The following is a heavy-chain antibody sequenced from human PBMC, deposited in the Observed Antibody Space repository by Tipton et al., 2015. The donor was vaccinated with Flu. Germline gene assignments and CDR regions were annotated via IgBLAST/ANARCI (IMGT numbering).Heavy chain of an antibody. Sequence: VQSGGGLVQPGRSLRLSCTASGFTFGDYAMSWVRQAPGKGLEWVGFIRSKAYGGTTEYAASVKGRFTISRDDSKSIAYLQMNSLKTEDTAVYYCTREESMVRGVIYYYGMDVWGQGTTVTVSS. CDR2: IRSKAYGGTT. J-gene: IGHJ6*02. D-gene: IGHD3-10*01. CDR3: TREESMVRGVIYYYGMDV. CDR1: GFTFGDYA. V-gene: IGHV3-49*04.